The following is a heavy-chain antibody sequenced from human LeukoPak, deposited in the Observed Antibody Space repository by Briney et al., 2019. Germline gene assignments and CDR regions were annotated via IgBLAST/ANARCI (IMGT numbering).Heavy chain of an antibody. D-gene: IGHD6-19*01. CDR3: ARGLGRGFGKYYFDS. V-gene: IGHV1-46*01. CDR1: GYTFTSYY. J-gene: IGHJ4*02. Sequence: ASVKVSRKASGYTFTSYYMHWVRQAPGQGLEWMGIINPSGGSTSYAQKFQGRVTMTRDMSTSTVYMELSSLRSEDTAVYYCARGLGRGFGKYYFDSWGQGTLVTVSS. CDR2: INPSGGST.